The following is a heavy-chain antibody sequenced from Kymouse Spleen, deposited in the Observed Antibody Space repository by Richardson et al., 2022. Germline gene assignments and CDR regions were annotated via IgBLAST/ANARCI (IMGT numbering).Heavy chain of an antibody. Sequence: QVQLQESGPGLVKPSQTLSLTCTVSGGSISSGGYYWSWIRQHPGKGLEWIGYIYYSGSTYYNPSLKSRVTISVDTSKNQFSLKLSSVTAADTAVYYCARDDFWSGSLGMDVWGQGTTVTVSS. D-gene: IGHD3-3*01. J-gene: IGHJ6*02. CDR2: IYYSGST. CDR1: GGSISSGGYY. CDR3: ARDDFWSGSLGMDV. V-gene: IGHV4-31*03.